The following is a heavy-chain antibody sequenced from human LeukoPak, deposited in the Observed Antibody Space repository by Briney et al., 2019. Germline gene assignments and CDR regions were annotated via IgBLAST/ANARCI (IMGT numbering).Heavy chain of an antibody. D-gene: IGHD3-22*01. J-gene: IGHJ3*02. CDR3: ARGGYYYDSSGSRGAFDI. V-gene: IGHV3-21*01. CDR2: ISSSSSYI. CDR1: GFTFSSYS. Sequence: GGSLRLSCAASGFTFSSYSMDWVRQAPGKGLEWVSSISSSSSYIYYADSVKGRFTISRDNAKNSLYLQMNSLRAEDTAVYYCARGGYYYDSSGSRGAFDIWGQGTMVTVSS.